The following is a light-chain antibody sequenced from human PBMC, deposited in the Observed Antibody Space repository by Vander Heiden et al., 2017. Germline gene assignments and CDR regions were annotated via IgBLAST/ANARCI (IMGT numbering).Light chain of an antibody. CDR2: GKN. CDR3: NSRDSSGNHQV. J-gene: IGLJ1*01. V-gene: IGLV3-19*01. CDR1: SLRSNY. Sequence: SSELTQDPAVPVALGQTVRITCQGDSLRSNYESWYQQKPGQAPVLVIYGKNNRPSGIPDRFSGSSSGNTASLTITGAQAEDEADYYCNSRDSSGNHQVFGTGTKVTVL.